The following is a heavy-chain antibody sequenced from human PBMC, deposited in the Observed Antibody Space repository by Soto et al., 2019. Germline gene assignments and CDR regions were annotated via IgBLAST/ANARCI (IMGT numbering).Heavy chain of an antibody. Sequence: QLQLQESGPGLVKPSETLSLTCTVSGGSISSSSYYWGWIRQPPGKGLEWIGSIYYSGSTYYNPSLKSRVTISVATSKNQFSLKLSSVTAADTAVYYCARPRYCSSTSCYGAFDIWGQGQWSPSLQ. CDR1: GGSISSSSYY. J-gene: IGHJ3*02. CDR2: IYYSGST. CDR3: ARPRYCSSTSCYGAFDI. D-gene: IGHD2-2*01. V-gene: IGHV4-39*01.